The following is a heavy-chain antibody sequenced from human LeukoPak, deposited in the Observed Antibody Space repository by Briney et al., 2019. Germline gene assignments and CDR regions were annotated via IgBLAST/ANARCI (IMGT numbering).Heavy chain of an antibody. J-gene: IGHJ4*02. CDR3: ARATHYYDSSGYYGAFDY. CDR2: ISAYNGNT. V-gene: IGHV1-18*01. D-gene: IGHD3-22*01. Sequence: ASVKVSCKASGNTFTSYGISWVRQAPGQGLEWMGWISAYNGNTNYAQKLQGRVTMTTDTSTSTAYMELRSLRSDDTAVYYCARATHYYDSSGYYGAFDYWGQGTLVTVSS. CDR1: GNTFTSYG.